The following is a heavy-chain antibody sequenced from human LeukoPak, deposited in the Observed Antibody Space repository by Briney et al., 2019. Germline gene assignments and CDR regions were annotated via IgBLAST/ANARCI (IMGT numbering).Heavy chain of an antibody. V-gene: IGHV3-30*02. D-gene: IGHD6-6*01. Sequence: GGSLRLSCAASGFTFSSYGMHWVRQAPGKGLEWVAFIRYDGSNKYYADSVKGRFTISRDNPKNTLYLQMNSLRAEDTAVYYCAKDLVAARLDYWFDPWGQGTLVTVSS. J-gene: IGHJ5*02. CDR3: AKDLVAARLDYWFDP. CDR1: GFTFSSYG. CDR2: IRYDGSNK.